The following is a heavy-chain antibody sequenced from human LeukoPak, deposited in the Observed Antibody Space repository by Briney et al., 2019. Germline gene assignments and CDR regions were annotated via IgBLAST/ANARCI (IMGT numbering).Heavy chain of an antibody. V-gene: IGHV3-11*01. J-gene: IGHJ4*02. CDR3: ARDYYGSGSYLDY. CDR1: GYTFSDYY. D-gene: IGHD3-10*01. Sequence: PGGSLRLSCAASGYTFSDYYMSGLRQAPGKGLEWVSYISSSGSTIYYADSVKGRFTISRDNAKNSLYLQMSSLRAEDTAVYYCARDYYGSGSYLDYWGQGTLVTVSS. CDR2: ISSSGSTI.